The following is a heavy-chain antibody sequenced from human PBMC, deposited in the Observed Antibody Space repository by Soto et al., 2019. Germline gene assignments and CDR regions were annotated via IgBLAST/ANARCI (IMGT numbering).Heavy chain of an antibody. Sequence: SETLSLTCTVSGGSINSGDYYWSCIRQPPGKGMEWIGYIYYSGKKYYKTYLKSRINISVDTSKNQFSMKLTSVTAADTAVYYCARVMVLTRPLDYWGQGTLVTVSS. V-gene: IGHV4-30-4*02. CDR3: ARVMVLTRPLDY. J-gene: IGHJ4*02. CDR2: IYYSGKK. CDR1: GGSINSGDYY. D-gene: IGHD3-22*01.